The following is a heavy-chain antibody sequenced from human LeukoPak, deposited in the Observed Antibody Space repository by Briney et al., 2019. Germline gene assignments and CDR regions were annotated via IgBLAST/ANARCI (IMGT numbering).Heavy chain of an antibody. J-gene: IGHJ1*01. D-gene: IGHD5-12*01. Sequence: GGSLRLSCAASGFAVSSNHMNWVRQAPGKGLEWDSVIFNGGSTYYADSVKGRFTISRDNSKNTLYLQMNSLRAEDTAVYYCATSIVALTYDEHFQHWGQGTLVTVPS. CDR1: GFAVSSNH. CDR3: ATSIVALTYDEHFQH. V-gene: IGHV3-53*01. CDR2: IFNGGST.